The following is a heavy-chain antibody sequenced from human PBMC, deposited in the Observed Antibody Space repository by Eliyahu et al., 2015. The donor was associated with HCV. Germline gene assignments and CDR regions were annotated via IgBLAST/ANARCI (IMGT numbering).Heavy chain of an antibody. J-gene: IGHJ6*02. Sequence: QVQLVESGGGVVQPGRSLRLSCAASGFTFSSXGMPWVRQAPGKGLEWVAVIWYDGSNKYYADSVKGRFTISRDNSKNTLYLQMNSLRAEDTAVYYCARVGDFWSGYTYYYYGMDVWGQGTTVTVSS. CDR3: ARVGDFWSGYTYYYYGMDV. CDR2: IWYDGSNK. V-gene: IGHV3-33*01. D-gene: IGHD3-3*01. CDR1: GFTFSSXG.